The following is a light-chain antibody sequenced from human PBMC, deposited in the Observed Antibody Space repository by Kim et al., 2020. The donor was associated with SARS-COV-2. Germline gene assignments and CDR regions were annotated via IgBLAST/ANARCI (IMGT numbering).Light chain of an antibody. Sequence: GQSITVSCTGTRSDVGGYNYVSWYQQHPGKAPRLMIYYVSNRPSGVSNRFSGSKSGNTASLTSSELQAEDEADYYCSSYTGSSTVVFGGGTQLTVL. CDR2: YVS. J-gene: IGLJ2*01. CDR3: SSYTGSSTVV. V-gene: IGLV2-14*03. CDR1: RSDVGGYNY.